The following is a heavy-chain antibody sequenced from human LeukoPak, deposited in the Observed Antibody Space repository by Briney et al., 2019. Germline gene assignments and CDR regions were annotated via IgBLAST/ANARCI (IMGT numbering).Heavy chain of an antibody. CDR1: GFTFSSYG. CDR3: ARDARYCSSTSCQTLIFPRDFDY. J-gene: IGHJ4*02. D-gene: IGHD2-2*01. V-gene: IGHV3-33*01. CDR2: IWYDGSNK. Sequence: PGGSLRLSCAASGFTFSSYGMHWVRQAPGKGLEWVAVIWYDGSNKYYADSVKGRFTISRDNSKNTLYLQMNSLRAEDTAVYYCARDARYCSSTSCQTLIFPRDFDYWGQGTLVTVSS.